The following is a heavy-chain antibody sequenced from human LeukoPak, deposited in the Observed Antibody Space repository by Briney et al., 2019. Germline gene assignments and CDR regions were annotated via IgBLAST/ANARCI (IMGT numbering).Heavy chain of an antibody. V-gene: IGHV3-48*03. D-gene: IGHD2-15*01. CDR2: ISSSGSSI. CDR1: GFTFSSYE. Sequence: GGSLRLSCAASGFTFSSYEMNWVRQAPGKGLGWVSYISSSGSSIHYADSVKGRFTISRDNAKNSLYLQMNSLRAEDTAVYHCARQISRYCSGGSCYSGWGFYFDYWGQGTPVTVSS. J-gene: IGHJ4*02. CDR3: ARQISRYCSGGSCYSGWGFYFDY.